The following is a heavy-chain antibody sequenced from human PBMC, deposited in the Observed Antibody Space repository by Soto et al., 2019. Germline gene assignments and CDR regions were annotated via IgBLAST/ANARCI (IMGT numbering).Heavy chain of an antibody. J-gene: IGHJ5*02. V-gene: IGHV1-18*04. D-gene: IGHD3-16*01. CDR1: DFSFTSHG. Sequence: ASVKVSCKAYDFSFTSHGISGVRQAPGQGLEWRGWLSLYSGNKNYAQKFQGRVTMTTDTSTSTAYMELRSLRSDDTAMYFCAISHLALFRFDPWGQGTLVTVSS. CDR3: AISHLALFRFDP. CDR2: LSLYSGNK.